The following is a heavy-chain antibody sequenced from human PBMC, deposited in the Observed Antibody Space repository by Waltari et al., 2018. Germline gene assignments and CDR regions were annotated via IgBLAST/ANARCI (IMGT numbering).Heavy chain of an antibody. V-gene: IGHV3-9*01. Sequence: EVQLVESGGGLVQPGRSLRLSCAASGFTFDDYAMHWVRQAPGKGLEWVSGISWNSGSIGYADSVKGRFTISRDNAKNSLYLRMNSLRAEDTALYYCAKDILGSGYYSPHAFDIWGQGTMVTVSS. CDR1: GFTFDDYA. CDR3: AKDILGSGYYSPHAFDI. D-gene: IGHD3-22*01. CDR2: ISWNSGSI. J-gene: IGHJ3*02.